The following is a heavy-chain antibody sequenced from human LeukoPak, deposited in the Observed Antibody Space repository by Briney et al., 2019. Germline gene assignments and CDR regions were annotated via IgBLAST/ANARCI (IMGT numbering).Heavy chain of an antibody. Sequence: ASVTVSFKACGYTFTGYYIHWVGQAPGQGGEGVGWINPNSSGTNYEQEFQGRVTMTRHSSISTVYMELTMLRSDDTAVYYYTRSMEDLKSFDWPDAFDIWGQGTIVTVSS. V-gene: IGHV1-2*02. D-gene: IGHD3-9*01. CDR1: GYTFTGYY. J-gene: IGHJ3*02. CDR3: TRSMEDLKSFDWPDAFDI. CDR2: INPNSSGT.